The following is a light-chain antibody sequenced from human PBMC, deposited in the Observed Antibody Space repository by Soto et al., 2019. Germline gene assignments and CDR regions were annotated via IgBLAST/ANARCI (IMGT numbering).Light chain of an antibody. CDR3: QVYGRSPWT. CDR2: YAY. CDR1: QSVTSNF. Sequence: EIVLTQSPGTLSLSPGERATLSCRASQSVTSNFLAWYRQKPGQPPRLLIYYAYIRATGIPDRFSGSGSGTVFPLTISRLEPEDFAVYYCQVYGRSPWTFGQGTKVEIK. J-gene: IGKJ1*01. V-gene: IGKV3-20*01.